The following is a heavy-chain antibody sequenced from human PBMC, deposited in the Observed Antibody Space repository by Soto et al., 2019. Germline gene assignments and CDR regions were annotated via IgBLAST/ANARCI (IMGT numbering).Heavy chain of an antibody. J-gene: IGHJ3*02. Sequence: ASVKVSCKAAGYTFTSYDINWVRQATGQGLEWMGWMNPNSGNTGYAQKFQGRVTMTRNTSISTAYMELSSLRSEDTAVYYCASSSSWYGPDAFDIWGQGTMVTVSS. CDR2: MNPNSGNT. CDR1: GYTFTSYD. CDR3: ASSSSWYGPDAFDI. V-gene: IGHV1-8*01. D-gene: IGHD6-13*01.